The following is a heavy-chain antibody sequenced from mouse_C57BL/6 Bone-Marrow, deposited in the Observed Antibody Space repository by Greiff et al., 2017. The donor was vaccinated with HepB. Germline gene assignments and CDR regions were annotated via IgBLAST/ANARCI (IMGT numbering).Heavy chain of an antibody. CDR1: GYTFTDYY. D-gene: IGHD1-1*01. Sequence: QVTLKVSGPELVKPGASVKISCKASGYTFTDYYINWVKQRPGQGLEWIGWIFPGSGSTYYNEKFKGKATLTVDKSSSTAYMLLSSLTSEDSAVYFCARTSITTVVARDCSFAYWGQGTLVTVSA. V-gene: IGHV1-75*01. CDR3: ARTSITTVVARDCSFAY. J-gene: IGHJ3*01. CDR2: IFPGSGST.